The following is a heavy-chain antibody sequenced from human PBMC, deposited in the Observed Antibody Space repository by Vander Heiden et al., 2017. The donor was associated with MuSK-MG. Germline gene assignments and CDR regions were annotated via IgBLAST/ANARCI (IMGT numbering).Heavy chain of an antibody. Sequence: QITLKESGPTLVKPTQTLTLTCTFSGFSLSTSGVGVGWIRQPPGKALEWLALIYWDDEKRYSPSLKSRLTITKDTAKNQVVITMTNMEPVDTATYYGAHRHWQGRLGYWGQGTLVTVSS. J-gene: IGHJ4*02. CDR1: GFSLSTSGVG. CDR2: IYWDDEK. V-gene: IGHV2-5*02. CDR3: AHRHWQGRLGY.